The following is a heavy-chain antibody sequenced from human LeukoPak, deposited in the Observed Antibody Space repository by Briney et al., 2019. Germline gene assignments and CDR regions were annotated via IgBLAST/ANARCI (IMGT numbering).Heavy chain of an antibody. V-gene: IGHV1-46*01. CDR2: INPSGGST. Sequence: ASVKVSCKASGYTFTSYYMHWVRQAPGQGLEWMGIINPSGGSTSYAQKFQGRVTMTRDTSISTAYMELSRLRSDDTAVYYCARDSPNYDYSNYYYYYYMDVWGKGTTVTVSS. J-gene: IGHJ6*03. D-gene: IGHD4-11*01. CDR1: GYTFTSYY. CDR3: ARDSPNYDYSNYYYYYYMDV.